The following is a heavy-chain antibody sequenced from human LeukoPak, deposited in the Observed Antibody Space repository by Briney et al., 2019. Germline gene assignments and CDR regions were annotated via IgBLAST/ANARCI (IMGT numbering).Heavy chain of an antibody. CDR2: ISDDGRNK. CDR1: RFSFISYG. Sequence: GGSLRLSCAASRFSFISYGMHWVRRAPGKGLEWVGVISDDGRNKNYADSVKGRFTISRDNSKDTLYLQMNSLRDEDTAVYYCAKRPSDYGDYVTYFDYWGQGTLVTVSS. CDR3: AKRPSDYGDYVTYFDY. D-gene: IGHD4-17*01. V-gene: IGHV3-30*18. J-gene: IGHJ4*02.